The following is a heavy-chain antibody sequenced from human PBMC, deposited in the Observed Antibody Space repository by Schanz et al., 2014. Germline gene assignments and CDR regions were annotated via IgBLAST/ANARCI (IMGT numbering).Heavy chain of an antibody. J-gene: IGHJ3*02. CDR1: GYTFTSYG. D-gene: IGHD3-10*01. V-gene: IGHV1-18*01. Sequence: QVQLVQSGAEVKKPGASVKVSCKASGYTFTSYGITWVRQAPGQGPELMGWINAHTGNTQYAQKFQGRVNMTRDTVTTTVHLELTRLRTDDTAIYYCARVHSATYHYNSPGAFDIWGQGTRVTVSS. CDR3: ARVHSATYHYNSPGAFDI. CDR2: INAHTGNT.